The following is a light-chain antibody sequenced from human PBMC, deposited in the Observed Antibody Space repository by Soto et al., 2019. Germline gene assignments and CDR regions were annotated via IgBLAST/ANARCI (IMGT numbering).Light chain of an antibody. Sequence: QSVLTQPPSASGTPGQRVTISCSGSSSKIGSNYVYWYQQLPGTAPKLLIYRNNQRPSGVPDRFSGSKSGTSASLAISGLRSEDEADYYCAAWDDSLSARYVFGTGTKLTVL. CDR1: SSKIGSNY. CDR2: RNN. CDR3: AAWDDSLSARYV. J-gene: IGLJ1*01. V-gene: IGLV1-47*01.